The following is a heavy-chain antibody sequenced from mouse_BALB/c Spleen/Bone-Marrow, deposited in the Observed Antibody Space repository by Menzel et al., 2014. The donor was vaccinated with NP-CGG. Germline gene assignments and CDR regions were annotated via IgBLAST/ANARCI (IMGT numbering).Heavy chain of an antibody. CDR1: GYAFSSYW. CDR2: IYPGDGDT. CDR3: ARWYRDPHFAMDY. D-gene: IGHD2-14*01. J-gene: IGHJ4*01. V-gene: IGHV1-80*01. Sequence: QVQLQQSGAELVRPGSSVKISCKASGYAFSSYWMNWVKQRPGQGLEWIGQIYPGDGDTNYNGNFKDKATLTVDRSSSTAFMQLSSLTSEDSAVYFCARWYRDPHFAMDYWDPGTSVTVSS.